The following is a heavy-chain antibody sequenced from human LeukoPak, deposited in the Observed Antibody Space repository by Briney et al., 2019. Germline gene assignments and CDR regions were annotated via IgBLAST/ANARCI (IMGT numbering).Heavy chain of an antibody. V-gene: IGHV4-34*01. CDR2: INHSEST. CDR1: GGSFSGYY. Sequence: PSETLSLTCAVYGGSFSGYYWTWIRQPPGKGLEWIGEINHSESTNYNPSLKSRVTISVDTSKNQFSLKLSSVTAADTAVYYCARPTTVTTHYFQHWGQGTLVTVSS. CDR3: ARPTTVTTHYFQH. D-gene: IGHD4-17*01. J-gene: IGHJ1*01.